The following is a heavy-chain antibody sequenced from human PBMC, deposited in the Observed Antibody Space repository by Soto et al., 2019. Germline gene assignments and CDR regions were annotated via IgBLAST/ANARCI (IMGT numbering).Heavy chain of an antibody. CDR1: GYSFSDYG. D-gene: IGHD6-19*01. J-gene: IGHJ5*02. CDR2: IWYDGSNK. CDR3: ARGSSSGWPNNWLDP. Sequence: QMQLVESGGGVVQPGRSLRLSCVASGYSFSDYGVHWVRQAPGRGLEWVAVIWYDGSNKYYGDAVKGRFTVSRDDSKNTVFLQMNSLRGEDTAVYYRARGSSSGWPNNWLDPWGQGTLVTVSA. V-gene: IGHV3-33*01.